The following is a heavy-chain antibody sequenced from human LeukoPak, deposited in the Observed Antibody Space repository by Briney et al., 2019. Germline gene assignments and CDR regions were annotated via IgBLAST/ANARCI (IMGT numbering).Heavy chain of an antibody. D-gene: IGHD3-10*01. CDR1: GYSFISYG. CDR3: ARQVYFGSQSSENWFDT. V-gene: IGHV5-51*01. Sequence: GESLKISCKGSGYSFISYGIVWVRQMPGKGLEWMGIIYPSDSETIYSPSFEGQVTLSADKSISTAYLQWSSLRASDTAMYYCARQVYFGSQSSENWFDTWGQGTLVTVSS. J-gene: IGHJ5*02. CDR2: IYPSDSET.